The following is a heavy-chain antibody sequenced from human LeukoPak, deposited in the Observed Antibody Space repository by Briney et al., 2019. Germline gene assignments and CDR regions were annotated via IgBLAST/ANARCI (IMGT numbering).Heavy chain of an antibody. D-gene: IGHD3-10*01. Sequence: GGSLRLSCAASGFTFSSYGMSWVRQAPGKGLEWVSAISGSGGSTYYADSVKGRFTISRDNSKNTLYLQMNSLRAEDTAVYYCAKGGFGYGSGLYYMDVWGKGTTVTVSS. CDR1: GFTFSSYG. CDR3: AKGGFGYGSGLYYMDV. V-gene: IGHV3-23*01. J-gene: IGHJ6*03. CDR2: ISGSGGST.